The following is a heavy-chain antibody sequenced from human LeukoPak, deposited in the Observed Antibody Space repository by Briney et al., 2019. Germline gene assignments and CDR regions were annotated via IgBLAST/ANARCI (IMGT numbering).Heavy chain of an antibody. J-gene: IGHJ5*02. D-gene: IGHD2-2*02. CDR2: INHSGST. CDR1: GGSYSGYY. V-gene: IGHV4-34*01. Sequence: SETLSLTCAVYGGSYSGYYWSWIRQPPGKGLEWMGEINHSGSTNYNPSLKSRVTISVDTSKNQFPLKLSSVTAADTAVYYCARSYCSSTSCYIYWFDPWGQGTLVTVSS. CDR3: ARSYCSSTSCYIYWFDP.